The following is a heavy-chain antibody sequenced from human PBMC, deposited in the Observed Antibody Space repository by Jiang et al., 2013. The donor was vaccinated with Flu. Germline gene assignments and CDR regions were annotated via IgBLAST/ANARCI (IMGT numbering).Heavy chain of an antibody. CDR1: GYTFSDYL. Sequence: GAEVKKPGASVKVSCKASGYTFSDYLMHWVRQAPGQGLEWMGCVNPKNGETRYAEKFQGRVTMTRDTSINTAYMELNRLTSDDTSVFYCARARPPKPLDYWGQGTLVTVSS. D-gene: IGHD1-14*01. CDR2: VNPKNGET. CDR3: ARARPPKPLDY. V-gene: IGHV1-2*02. J-gene: IGHJ4*02.